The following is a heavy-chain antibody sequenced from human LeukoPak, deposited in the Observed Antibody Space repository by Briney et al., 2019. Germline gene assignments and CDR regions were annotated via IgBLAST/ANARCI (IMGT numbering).Heavy chain of an antibody. V-gene: IGHV4-59*01. J-gene: IGHJ4*02. D-gene: IGHD1-26*01. Sequence: SETLSLTCTVPGGSISSYYWSWIRQPPGKGLEWIGYIYYSGSTNYNPSLKSRVTISVDTSKNQFSLKPSSVTAADTAVYYCARELEKSYHFDYWGQGTLVTVSS. CDR1: GGSISSYY. CDR3: ARELEKSYHFDY. CDR2: IYYSGST.